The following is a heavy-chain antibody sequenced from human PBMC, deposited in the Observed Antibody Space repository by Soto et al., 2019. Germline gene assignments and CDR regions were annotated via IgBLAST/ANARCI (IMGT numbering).Heavy chain of an antibody. CDR3: AGAPLHYYDSSGYYYSYYYYGMDV. V-gene: IGHV4-4*07. CDR1: GGYISSYY. J-gene: IGHJ6*02. Sequence: QVQLQESGPGLVKPSETLSLTCTVAGGYISSYYWCWIRQPAGKGLEWIGRIDTSGSTTYNPSLKSRVTMSVVTSKNQFALKLSSVTAADADVYYCAGAPLHYYDSSGYYYSYYYYGMDVWGQGTTVTVSS. CDR2: IDTSGST. D-gene: IGHD3-22*01.